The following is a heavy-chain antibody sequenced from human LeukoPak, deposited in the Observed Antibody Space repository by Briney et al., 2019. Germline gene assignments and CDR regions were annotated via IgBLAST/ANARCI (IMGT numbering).Heavy chain of an antibody. CDR3: ARGKVRYCSGGSCYGGWFDP. V-gene: IGHV4-34*01. CDR2: INHSGST. Sequence: PSETLSLTCAVSGGSFSGYYWSWLRQPPGKGLEWIGEINHSGSTNYNPSLKSRVTISVDTSKNQFSLKLSSVTAADTAVYYCARGKVRYCSGGSCYGGWFDPWGQGTLVTVSS. CDR1: GGSFSGYY. D-gene: IGHD2-15*01. J-gene: IGHJ5*02.